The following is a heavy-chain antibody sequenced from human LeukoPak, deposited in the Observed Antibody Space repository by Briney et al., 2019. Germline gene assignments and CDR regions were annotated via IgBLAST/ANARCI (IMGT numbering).Heavy chain of an antibody. D-gene: IGHD3-22*01. CDR1: GGSISSSSYY. CDR3: ARGDYYDSSGYYLLDY. CDR2: IYYSGST. J-gene: IGHJ4*02. V-gene: IGHV4-39*01. Sequence: PSETLSLTRTVSGGSISSSSYYWGWIRQPPGKGLEWIGSIYYSGSTYYNPSLKSRVTISVDTSKNQFSLKLSSVTAADTAVYYCARGDYYDSSGYYLLDYWGQGTLVTVSS.